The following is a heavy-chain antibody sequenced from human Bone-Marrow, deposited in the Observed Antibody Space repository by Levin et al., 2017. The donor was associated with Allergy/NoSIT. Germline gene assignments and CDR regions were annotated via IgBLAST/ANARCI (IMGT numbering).Heavy chain of an antibody. J-gene: IGHJ4*02. CDR3: AKDMGYSSGWPTGGGGSTSWY. D-gene: IGHD6-19*01. CDR1: GFTFDDYA. CDR2: ISWNSGSI. V-gene: IGHV3-9*01. Sequence: GGSLRLSCAASGFTFDDYAMHWVRQAPGKGLEWVSGISWNSGSIGYADSVKGRFTISRDNAKNSLYLQMNSLRAEDTALYYCAKDMGYSSGWPTGGGGSTSWYWGQGTLVTVSS.